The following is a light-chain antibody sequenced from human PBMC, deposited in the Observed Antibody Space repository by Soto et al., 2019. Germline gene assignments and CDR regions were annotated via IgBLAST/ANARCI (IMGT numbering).Light chain of an antibody. V-gene: IGKV3-11*01. Sequence: VLTQSPATLSLSPWKRATLSCRASKSVDFHLAWYQQKPGQAPRLLIYDASVGATGTPARFSGSGSGTAFTLTISSLEPEDFALYYCQQRSTWPTFGQGTRLEIK. CDR2: DAS. CDR3: QQRSTWPT. J-gene: IGKJ5*01. CDR1: KSVDFH.